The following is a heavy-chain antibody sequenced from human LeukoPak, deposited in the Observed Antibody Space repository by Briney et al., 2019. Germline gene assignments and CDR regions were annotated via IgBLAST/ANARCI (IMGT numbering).Heavy chain of an antibody. CDR3: AKLATSDTGETY. J-gene: IGHJ4*02. V-gene: IGHV3-23*01. D-gene: IGHD3-16*01. CDR1: GFTFSSSA. CDR2: ISGSGDST. Sequence: GGSLRLSCAASGFTFSSSAMSWVRQAPGKGLEWVSVISGSGDSTYYADSVKGRFTISRDNSKNTLYLQMSSLRAEDTAIYYCAKLATSDTGETYWGQGTLVTVSS.